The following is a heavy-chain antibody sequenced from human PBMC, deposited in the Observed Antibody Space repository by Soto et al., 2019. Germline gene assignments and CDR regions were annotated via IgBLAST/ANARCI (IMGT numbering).Heavy chain of an antibody. J-gene: IGHJ4*02. CDR3: ATHGLGLSSRPYFDN. CDR1: GGTFSGYV. Sequence: QLVQSGSEVKKPGSSVKVSCQASGGTFSGYVVTWVRQAPGQGLEWMGEFVPLFGTTNYAQRFSGRITITAEESTSTAYMELRTLRSDDTAVYCCATHGLGLSSRPYFDNWGQGTLVTVSS. V-gene: IGHV1-69*01. CDR2: FVPLFGTT.